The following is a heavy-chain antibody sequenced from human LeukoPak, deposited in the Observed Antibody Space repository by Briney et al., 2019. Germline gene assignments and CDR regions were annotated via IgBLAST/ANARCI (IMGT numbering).Heavy chain of an antibody. V-gene: IGHV1-2*02. D-gene: IGHD6-19*01. CDR3: ARDYAVAGTVLIFVY. Sequence: ASVKVSCKASGYTFTGYYMHWARQAPGQGLEWMGWINPNSGGTNYAQKFQGRVTMTRDTSISTAYMELSRLRSDDTAVYYCARDYAVAGTVLIFVYWGQGTLVTVSS. CDR2: INPNSGGT. CDR1: GYTFTGYY. J-gene: IGHJ4*02.